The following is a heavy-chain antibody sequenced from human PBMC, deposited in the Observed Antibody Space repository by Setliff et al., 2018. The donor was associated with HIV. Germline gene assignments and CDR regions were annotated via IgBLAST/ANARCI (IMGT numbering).Heavy chain of an antibody. CDR2: IIPIFGTT. D-gene: IGHD3-9*01. CDR3: AENRSPSIFSAPTNAFDI. Sequence: SVKVSCKASGYTFTSDYIHWVRQAPGQGLEWVGGIIPIFGTTNYAQNSQGRVTISADESTSTAYMELSSLRSEDTAVYYCAENRSPSIFSAPTNAFDIWGQGTRVTVSS. V-gene: IGHV1-69*13. CDR1: GYTFTSDY. J-gene: IGHJ3*02.